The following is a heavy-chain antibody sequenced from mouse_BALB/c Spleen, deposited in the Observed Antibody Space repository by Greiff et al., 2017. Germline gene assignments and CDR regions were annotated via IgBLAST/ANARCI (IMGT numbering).Heavy chain of an antibody. CDR2: ISSGGSYT. V-gene: IGHV5-9-4*01. CDR1: GFTFSSYA. Sequence: EVQLQESGGGLVKPGGSLKLSCAASGFTFSSYAMSWVRQSPEKRLEWVAEISSGGSYTYYPDTVTGRFTISRDNAKNTLYLEMSSLRSEDTAMYYCARGNYGNYGGYFDVWGAGTTVTVSS. J-gene: IGHJ1*01. CDR3: ARGNYGNYGGYFDV. D-gene: IGHD2-1*01.